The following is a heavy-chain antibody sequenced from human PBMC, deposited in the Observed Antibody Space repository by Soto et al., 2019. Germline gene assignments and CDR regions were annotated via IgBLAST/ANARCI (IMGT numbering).Heavy chain of an antibody. CDR1: GFIFSNFE. D-gene: IGHD6-13*01. CDR2: VSNSGTK. Sequence: PGGSLRLSXAVSGFIFSNFEMNWVRQAPGKGLEWISYVSNSGTKSYADSVKGRFTISRDNTKDSLYLQMNSLRAEDTAVYYCARGDTSWYASFDYWGHGVLVTVSS. V-gene: IGHV3-48*03. J-gene: IGHJ4*01. CDR3: ARGDTSWYASFDY.